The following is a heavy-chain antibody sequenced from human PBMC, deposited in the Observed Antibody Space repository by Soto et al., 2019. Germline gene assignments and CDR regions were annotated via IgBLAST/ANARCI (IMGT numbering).Heavy chain of an antibody. D-gene: IGHD6-13*01. CDR3: VAWPLSSWFDY. V-gene: IGHV3-7*05. CDR2: IGRDGSEK. Sequence: EVQLVESGGGSVQPGESLRLSCVGSGFDFNSYWMGWVRQAPGKGPQWVANIGRDGSEKSYVDSLKGRFTISRDNARRSGNLHMNSLVVEDTAVYYCVAWPLSSWFDYWGRGILVTVSS. CDR1: GFDFNSYW. J-gene: IGHJ4*02.